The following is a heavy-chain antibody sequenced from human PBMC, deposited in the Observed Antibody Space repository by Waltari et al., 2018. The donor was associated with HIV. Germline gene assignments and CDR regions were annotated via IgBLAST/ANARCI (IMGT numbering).Heavy chain of an antibody. J-gene: IGHJ3*01. Sequence: PLLVSGGGLEQPGGSVVLSCVASVFTFPQFALNWVRQAPGQGLEWLSSISGSGGNKYYADSVKGRISISRENSKNTVYLQINSLRVDDTAIYYCAKTVPTVTSIFEGFDVWGQGAMVTVSS. CDR2: ISGSGGNK. V-gene: IGHV3-23*01. CDR1: VFTFPQFA. CDR3: AKTVPTVTSIFEGFDV. D-gene: IGHD4-17*01.